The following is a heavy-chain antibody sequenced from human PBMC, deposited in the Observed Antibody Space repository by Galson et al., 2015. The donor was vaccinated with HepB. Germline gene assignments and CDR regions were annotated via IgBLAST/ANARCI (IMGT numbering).Heavy chain of an antibody. J-gene: IGHJ4*02. V-gene: IGHV3-7*03. D-gene: IGHD3-10*01. CDR3: ARDLALWFGELLFDY. CDR1: GFTFSSYC. CDR2: IKQDGSEK. Sequence: SLRLSCAASGFTFSSYCMSWVRQAPGKGLEWVANIKQDGSEKYYVDSVKGRFTISRDNAKNSLYLQMNSLRAEDTAVYYCARDLALWFGELLFDYWGQGTLVTVSS.